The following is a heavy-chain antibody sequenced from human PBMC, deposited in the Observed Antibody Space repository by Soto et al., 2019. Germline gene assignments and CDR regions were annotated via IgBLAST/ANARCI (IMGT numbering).Heavy chain of an antibody. D-gene: IGHD5-18*01. CDR1: GFTFSSYA. CDR3: AKPYPRDTAMAKTDY. CDR2: ISGSGGST. J-gene: IGHJ4*02. V-gene: IGHV3-23*01. Sequence: GSLRLSCAAPGFTFSSYAMSWVRQAPGKGLEWVSAISGSGGSTYYADSVKGRFTISRDNSKNTLYLQMNSLRAEDTAVYYCAKPYPRDTAMAKTDYWGQGTLVTVSS.